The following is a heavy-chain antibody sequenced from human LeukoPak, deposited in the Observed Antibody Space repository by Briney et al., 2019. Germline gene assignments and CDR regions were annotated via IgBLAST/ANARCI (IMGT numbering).Heavy chain of an antibody. V-gene: IGHV3-48*03. CDR3: ARDRSRLLEAYDAFDI. CDR2: ISSSGSNI. Sequence: GGSLRLSCAASGFTFSSYEMNWVRQAPGKGVEWVSYISSSGSNIYYADSVKGRFTISRDNAKNSLYLQMNSLRAEDTAVYYCARDRSRLLEAYDAFDIWGQGTMVTVSS. CDR1: GFTFSSYE. D-gene: IGHD3-22*01. J-gene: IGHJ3*02.